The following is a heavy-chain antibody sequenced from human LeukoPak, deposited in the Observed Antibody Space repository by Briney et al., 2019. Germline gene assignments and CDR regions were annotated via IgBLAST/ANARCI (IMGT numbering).Heavy chain of an antibody. J-gene: IGHJ4*02. D-gene: IGHD3-10*01. Sequence: ASVKVSCKASGYTFTSYGISWVRQAPGQGLEWMGWINAGNGNTKYSQKFQGRVTITRDTSASTAYMELSSLRSEDTAVYYCARFINKQGIWFGESTDYWGQGTLVTVSS. V-gene: IGHV1-3*01. CDR1: GYTFTSYG. CDR3: ARFINKQGIWFGESTDY. CDR2: INAGNGNT.